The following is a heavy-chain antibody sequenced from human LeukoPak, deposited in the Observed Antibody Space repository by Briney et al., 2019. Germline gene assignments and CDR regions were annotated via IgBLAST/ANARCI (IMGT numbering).Heavy chain of an antibody. V-gene: IGHV3-7*01. CDR3: ARDSFETDIDY. Sequence: GGSLRLSSAASGFLFSRYWMSWVRQAPGKGLEWVANIKEDGSEKYYVESMKGRFTISRDNVKNSLYLQINSLRAEDTAVYYCARDSFETDIDYWGQGTLVTVSS. D-gene: IGHD1-14*01. J-gene: IGHJ4*02. CDR2: IKEDGSEK. CDR1: GFLFSRYW.